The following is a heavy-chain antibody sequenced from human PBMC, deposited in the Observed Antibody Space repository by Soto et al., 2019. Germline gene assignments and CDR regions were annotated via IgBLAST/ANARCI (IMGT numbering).Heavy chain of an antibody. D-gene: IGHD2-15*01. CDR1: GYTFTGYY. J-gene: IGHJ4*02. CDR3: ARTHRGSEMVVAANLIDY. CDR2: INPNSGGT. Sequence: ASVKVSCKASGYTFTGYYMHWVRQAPGQGLEWMGWINPNSGGTNYAQKFQGRVTMTRDTSISTAYMELSRLRSDDTAVYYCARTHRGSEMVVAANLIDYWGQGTLVTVYS. V-gene: IGHV1-2*02.